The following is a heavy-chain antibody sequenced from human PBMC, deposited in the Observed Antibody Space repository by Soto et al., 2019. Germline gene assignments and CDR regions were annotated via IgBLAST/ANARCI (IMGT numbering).Heavy chain of an antibody. Sequence: GGALILSCAASGFTFSDYYMSWIRQAPGKGLEWVAVISYDGSKEYNADSVKGRFSISRDNSKNTLYLQMNSLRAEDTAVYYCARDRWSSYNGNSFPYYGMDVWGQGTTVTVSS. J-gene: IGHJ6*02. CDR1: GFTFSDYY. D-gene: IGHD6-13*01. CDR3: ARDRWSSYNGNSFPYYGMDV. CDR2: ISYDGSKE. V-gene: IGHV3-30-3*01.